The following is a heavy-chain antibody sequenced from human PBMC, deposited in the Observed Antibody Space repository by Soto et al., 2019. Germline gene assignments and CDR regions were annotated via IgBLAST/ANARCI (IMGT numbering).Heavy chain of an antibody. CDR1: GGTFSSYA. D-gene: IGHD3-3*01. V-gene: IGHV1-69*01. J-gene: IGHJ6*02. Sequence: QVQLVQSGAEVKKPGSSVKVSCKASGGTFSSYAISWVRQAPGQGLEWMGGIIPICGTANYAQKLQGRVTITADESTSTDYLELSSLRSEDTALYYWARDVTIFGVTNYGMDVWGQGTKDTVSS. CDR3: ARDVTIFGVTNYGMDV. CDR2: IIPICGTA.